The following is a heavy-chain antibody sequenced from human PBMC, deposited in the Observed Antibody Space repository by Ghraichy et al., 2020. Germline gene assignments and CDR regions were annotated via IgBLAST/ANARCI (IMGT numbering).Heavy chain of an antibody. J-gene: IGHJ4*02. Sequence: GESLNISCAASGFTFSSYAMSWVRQAPGKGLEWVSAISGSGGSTYYADSVKGRFTISRDNSKNTLYLQMNSLRAEDTAVYYCAKSHYGSGSYLPDYFDYWGQGTLVTVSS. CDR1: GFTFSSYA. CDR3: AKSHYGSGSYLPDYFDY. D-gene: IGHD3-10*01. CDR2: ISGSGGST. V-gene: IGHV3-23*01.